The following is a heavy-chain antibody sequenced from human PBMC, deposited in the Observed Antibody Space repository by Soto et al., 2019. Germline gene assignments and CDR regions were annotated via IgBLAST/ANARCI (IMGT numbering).Heavy chain of an antibody. J-gene: IGHJ3*01. V-gene: IGHV3-23*01. CDR1: GFTFSSYA. Sequence: EVQLLESGGGLVQPGGSQRLSCAASGFTFSSYAMSWVRQGPGKGLEWVTLISGSGGVTDYADSVKGRFTVSRDNSKNTMYLELNSLTAGDTAIYYCAKIHSGSSEDAFDVWCQGTVVTVSS. D-gene: IGHD6-19*01. CDR2: ISGSGGVT. CDR3: AKIHSGSSEDAFDV.